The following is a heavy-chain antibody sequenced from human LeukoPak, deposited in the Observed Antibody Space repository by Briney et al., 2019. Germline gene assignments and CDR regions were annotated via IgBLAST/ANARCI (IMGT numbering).Heavy chain of an antibody. J-gene: IGHJ4*02. CDR2: IYPGDSDT. V-gene: IGHV5-51*01. Sequence: GESLKISCKGSGYSFTSYWIGWVRQMPGKGLEWMGIIYPGDSDTRYSPSFQGQVTISADKSISTAYLQRSSLKASDTAMYYCASEYYYDSSGYYYMGYFDYWGQGTLVTVSS. CDR1: GYSFTSYW. D-gene: IGHD3-22*01. CDR3: ASEYYYDSSGYYYMGYFDY.